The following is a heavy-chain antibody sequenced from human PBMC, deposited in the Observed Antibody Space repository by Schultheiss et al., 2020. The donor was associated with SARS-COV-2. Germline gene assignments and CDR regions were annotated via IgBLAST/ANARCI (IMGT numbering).Heavy chain of an antibody. CDR3: AREAFDI. CDR1: GYTFTSYD. V-gene: IGHV1-8*01. Sequence: ASVKVSCKASGYTFTSYDINWVRQATGQGLEWMGWMNPNSGNTGYAQKFQGRVTMTRDTSISTAYMELSRLRSDDTAVYYCAREAFDIWGQGTMVTVSS. CDR2: MNPNSGNT. J-gene: IGHJ3*02.